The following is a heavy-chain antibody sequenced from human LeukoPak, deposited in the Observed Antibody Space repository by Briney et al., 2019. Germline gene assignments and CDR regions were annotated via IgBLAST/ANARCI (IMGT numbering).Heavy chain of an antibody. D-gene: IGHD3-16*01. CDR1: GCTFSSYD. CDR2: MNPNSGNT. J-gene: IGHJ4*02. Sequence: ASVKVSCKASGCTFSSYDINWVRQATGQGLEWVGWMNPNSGNTGYAQKLQGRLIMTTNTSISTAYMELSSLTSEDTAMYYCARGRNERDLRLLLYWGQGTLVTVSS. V-gene: IGHV1-8*01. CDR3: ARGRNERDLRLLLY.